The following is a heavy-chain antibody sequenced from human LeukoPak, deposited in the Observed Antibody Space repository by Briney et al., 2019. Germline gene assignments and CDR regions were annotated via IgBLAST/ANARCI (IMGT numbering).Heavy chain of an antibody. CDR3: ARGQIGGVVLLYDY. D-gene: IGHD3-10*01. CDR2: INHSGST. Sequence: SETLSLTCAVYGGSFSGYYWSWIRQPTGKGLEWIGEINHSGSTNYNPSLKSRVTISVDTSKNQFSLKLSSVTAADTAVYYCARGQIGGVVLLYDYWGQGTLVTVSS. CDR1: GGSFSGYY. V-gene: IGHV4-34*01. J-gene: IGHJ4*02.